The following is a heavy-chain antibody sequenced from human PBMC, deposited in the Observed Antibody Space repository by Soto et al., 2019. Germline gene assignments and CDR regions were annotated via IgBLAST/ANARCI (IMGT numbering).Heavy chain of an antibody. Sequence: GGSLRLSCAASGFTFSGYAMNWVRQAPGKGLEWVSAISGSGGSTYYADSVKGRFTISRDNSKNTLYLQMNSLRAEDTAVYYCVKERNSEAGPGDYWGQGTLVTVSS. CDR1: GFTFSGYA. J-gene: IGHJ4*02. V-gene: IGHV3-23*01. D-gene: IGHD3-10*01. CDR3: VKERNSEAGPGDY. CDR2: ISGSGGST.